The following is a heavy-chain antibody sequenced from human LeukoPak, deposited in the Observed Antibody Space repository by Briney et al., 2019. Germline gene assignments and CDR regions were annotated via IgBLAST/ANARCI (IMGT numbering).Heavy chain of an antibody. J-gene: IGHJ1*01. Sequence: GGSLRLSCAASGFTFSSYWMHWVRQAPGKGLVWVSRIKSDGKTNYADSVKGRFTISRDNAKNTVSLQMNSLRAEDTGVYYCARAPSEIGGYYPEYLRHWGQGTLVTVSS. CDR3: ARAPSEIGGYYPEYLRH. V-gene: IGHV3-74*01. D-gene: IGHD3-22*01. CDR2: IKSDGKT. CDR1: GFTFSSYW.